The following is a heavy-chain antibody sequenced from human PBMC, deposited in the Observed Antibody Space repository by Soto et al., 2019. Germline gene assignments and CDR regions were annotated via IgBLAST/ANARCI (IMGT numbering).Heavy chain of an antibody. CDR2: INHSGST. J-gene: IGHJ5*02. CDR3: ARGGTITMVRGVTHRKYWFDP. Sequence: PSETLSLTCAVYGGSFSGYYWSWIRQPPGKGLEWIGEINHSGSTNYNPSLKSRVTISVDTSKNQFSLKLSSVTAADTAVYYCARGGTITMVRGVTHRKYWFDPWGQEPWSPSPQ. CDR1: GGSFSGYY. V-gene: IGHV4-34*01. D-gene: IGHD3-10*01.